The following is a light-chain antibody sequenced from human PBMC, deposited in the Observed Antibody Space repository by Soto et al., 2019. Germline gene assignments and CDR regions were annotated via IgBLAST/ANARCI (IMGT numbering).Light chain of an antibody. CDR2: EVT. J-gene: IGLJ2*01. CDR1: SSDVGTYNL. V-gene: IGLV2-23*02. Sequence: QSVLTQPASVSGSPGQSITVSCTGTSSDVGTYNLVSWYQQHPGKAPKLIIYEVTKRPSGVSNRFSGSKSGNTASLTISGLQAEDEADYYCCSYGVSLIYVDFGGGTKLTVL. CDR3: CSYGVSLIYVD.